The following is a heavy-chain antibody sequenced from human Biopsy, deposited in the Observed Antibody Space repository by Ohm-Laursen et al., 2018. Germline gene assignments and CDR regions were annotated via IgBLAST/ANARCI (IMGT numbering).Heavy chain of an antibody. J-gene: IGHJ5*02. Sequence: LRLSCAASGLIFSDYYMSWIRQPPGKGLEWIGSIYNTETTFYNPSLKSRVTISVDTSTNQFSLKVSSVTAADTALYFCAGHPTGFWFDPWGHGTLVTVSS. V-gene: IGHV4-38-2*01. CDR2: IYNTETT. CDR1: GLIFSDYY. CDR3: AGHPTGFWFDP.